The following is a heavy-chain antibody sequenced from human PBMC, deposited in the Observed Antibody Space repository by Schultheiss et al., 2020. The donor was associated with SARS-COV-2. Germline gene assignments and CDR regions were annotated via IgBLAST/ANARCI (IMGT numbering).Heavy chain of an antibody. J-gene: IGHJ6*03. V-gene: IGHV1-2*02. CDR1: GYTFTGYY. CDR3: ARLGFWSGYNYYYYYMDV. CDR2: INPNSGGT. D-gene: IGHD3-3*01. Sequence: ASVKVSCKASGYTFTGYYMHWVRQAPGQGLEWMGWINPNSGGTNYAQKLQGRVTMTTDTSTSTAYMELRSLRSDDTAVYYCARLGFWSGYNYYYYYMDVWGKGTTVTVSS.